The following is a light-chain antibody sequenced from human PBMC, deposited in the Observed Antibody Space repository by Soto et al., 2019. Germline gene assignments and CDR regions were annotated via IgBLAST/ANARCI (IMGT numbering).Light chain of an antibody. Sequence: EIVLTQSPGTLSLSPGERATLSCRASQSVSSSYLAWYQQKPGQAPRLLIYGASSRATGIPDRLSRSGSGTDFTLTISRLEPEDLAVYYCQQYGSSPLTCGGGTKVEIK. CDR1: QSVSSSY. CDR2: GAS. V-gene: IGKV3-20*01. CDR3: QQYGSSPLT. J-gene: IGKJ4*01.